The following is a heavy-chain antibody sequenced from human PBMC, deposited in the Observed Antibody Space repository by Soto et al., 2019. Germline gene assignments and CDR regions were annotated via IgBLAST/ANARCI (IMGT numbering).Heavy chain of an antibody. J-gene: IGHJ4*02. Sequence: GSLRLSCAASGFPFSSYAMSWVRQAPGKGLEWVSGISGSGGITYYADSVKGRFTISRDNSKNTLCLQMNSLRADDTAVYFCAKSLSASPNYFFDSWGQGTLVTVSS. CDR3: AKSLSASPNYFFDS. CDR2: ISGSGGIT. D-gene: IGHD1-1*01. V-gene: IGHV3-23*01. CDR1: GFPFSSYA.